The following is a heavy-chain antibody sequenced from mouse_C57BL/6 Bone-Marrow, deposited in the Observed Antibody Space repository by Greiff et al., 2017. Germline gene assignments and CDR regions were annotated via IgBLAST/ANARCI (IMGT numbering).Heavy chain of an antibody. Sequence: QVQLQQSGPELVKPGASVKISCKASGYAFSSSWMNWVKQRPGKGLEWIGRIYPGDGDTNYNGKFKGKATLTADKSSSTAYMQLRSLTSEDSAVYFCARSGYYGSRGSMDYWGQGTSVTVSS. CDR3: ARSGYYGSRGSMDY. CDR1: GYAFSSSW. D-gene: IGHD1-1*01. CDR2: IYPGDGDT. J-gene: IGHJ4*01. V-gene: IGHV1-82*01.